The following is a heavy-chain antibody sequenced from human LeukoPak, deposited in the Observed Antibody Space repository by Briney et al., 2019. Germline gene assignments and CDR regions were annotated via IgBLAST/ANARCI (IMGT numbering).Heavy chain of an antibody. Sequence: GGSLRLSCVASGFTFSSYAMSWVRQAPGKGREWVSAICGSGSSTYYADSVKGRFTISRDNSNNTLYLQMNSLRAEDTAVYYCAKSKSGCSITSCYAISFDYWGQGTLVTVSS. V-gene: IGHV3-23*01. CDR1: GFTFSSYA. CDR3: AKSKSGCSITSCYAISFDY. CDR2: ICGSGSST. D-gene: IGHD2-2*01. J-gene: IGHJ4*02.